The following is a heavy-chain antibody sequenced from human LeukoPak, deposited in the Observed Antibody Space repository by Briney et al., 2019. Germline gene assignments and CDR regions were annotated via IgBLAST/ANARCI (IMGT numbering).Heavy chain of an antibody. Sequence: PGGSLRLSCAASGFTVSNNYMNWVRQAPGKGLEWVSVIYSGGSTYYADSVKGRFTISRHNSKNTLYLQVNSLRAEDTAVYYCARQYCSGGSCYLDYFDYWGQGTLVTVSS. D-gene: IGHD2-15*01. J-gene: IGHJ4*02. CDR2: IYSGGST. CDR3: ARQYCSGGSCYLDYFDY. CDR1: GFTVSNNY. V-gene: IGHV3-53*04.